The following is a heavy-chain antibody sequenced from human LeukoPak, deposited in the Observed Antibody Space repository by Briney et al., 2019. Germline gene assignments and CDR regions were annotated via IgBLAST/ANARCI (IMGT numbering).Heavy chain of an antibody. CDR3: ARDSGAKTYDFWSGYYGGFDY. CDR1: GGSISSSSYY. CDR2: IYYSGST. J-gene: IGHJ4*02. D-gene: IGHD3-3*01. V-gene: IGHV4-39*07. Sequence: PSETLSLTCTVSGGSISSSSYYWGWIRQPPGKGLEWIGSIYYSGSTYYNPSLKSRVTISVDTSKNQFSLKLSSVTAADTAVYYCARDSGAKTYDFWSGYYGGFDYWGQGTLVTVSS.